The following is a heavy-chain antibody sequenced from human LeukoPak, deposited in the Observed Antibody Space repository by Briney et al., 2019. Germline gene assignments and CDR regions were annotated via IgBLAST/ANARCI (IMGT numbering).Heavy chain of an antibody. CDR1: GYTFTSYA. D-gene: IGHD3-3*01. Sequence: ASVKVSCKASGYTFTSYAMNWVRQAPGQGLEWMGWINTNTGNPTYAQGFTGRFVFSLDTSVSTAYLQISSLKAEDTAVYYCARFSVDDFRSGYYYGMDVWGQGTTVTVSS. J-gene: IGHJ6*02. CDR2: INTNTGNP. CDR3: ARFSVDDFRSGYYYGMDV. V-gene: IGHV7-4-1*02.